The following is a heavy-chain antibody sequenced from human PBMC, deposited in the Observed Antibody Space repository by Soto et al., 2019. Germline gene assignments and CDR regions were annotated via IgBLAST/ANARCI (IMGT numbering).Heavy chain of an antibody. CDR3: ARKYSRLRVFDY. CDR2: IYYSGST. V-gene: IGHV4-31*03. Sequence: SETLSRTCTVSGGSISSGGYYWSWIRQHPGTGLEWIGYIYYSGSTYYNPSLKSRVTISVDTSKNQFALKLSSVTAADSAVYYCARKYSRLRVFDYWGQGPLGTVSS. D-gene: IGHD6-6*01. J-gene: IGHJ4*02. CDR1: GGSISSGGYY.